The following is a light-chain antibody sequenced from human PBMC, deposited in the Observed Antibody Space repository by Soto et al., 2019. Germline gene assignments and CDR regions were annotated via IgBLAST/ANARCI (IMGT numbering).Light chain of an antibody. CDR3: QQDLRPPLT. Sequence: QMTQSPSTLSASVGDRITITCRASRDIRSDLSWYQQKPGKAPTLLIYAASNLQSGVPSRFSASGSGTDFTLTISSLQPEDVATYYCQQDLRPPLTLGPGTKVDIK. CDR1: RDIRSD. CDR2: AAS. V-gene: IGKV1-39*01. J-gene: IGKJ3*01.